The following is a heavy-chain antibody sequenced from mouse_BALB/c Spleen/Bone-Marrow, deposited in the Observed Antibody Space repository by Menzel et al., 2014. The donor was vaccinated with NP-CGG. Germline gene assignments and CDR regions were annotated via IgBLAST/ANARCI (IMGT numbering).Heavy chain of an antibody. D-gene: IGHD2-10*02. CDR1: GYSFTSYW. J-gene: IGHJ3*01. CDR2: IYPGNSDT. CDR3: TFLVKEDFAY. V-gene: IGHV1-5*01. Sequence: VQLKESGTVLARPGASVKMSCKASGYSFTSYWMHWVKQRPGQGLEWIGAIYPGNSDTSYDQKFKGKAKLTAVTSASTAYMELSSLTNEDSAVYYFTFLVKEDFAYWGQGTLVTVSA.